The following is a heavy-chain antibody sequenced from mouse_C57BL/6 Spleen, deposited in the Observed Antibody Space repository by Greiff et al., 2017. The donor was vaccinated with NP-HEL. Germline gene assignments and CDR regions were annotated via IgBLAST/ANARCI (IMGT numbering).Heavy chain of an antibody. Sequence: EVQLQQSGPVLVKPGASVKMSCKASGYTFTDYYMHWVKQSHGKSLEWIGVINPYNGGTSYNQKFKGKATLTVDKSSSTAYMELNSLTSEDSAVYYCARNDGYYWYFDVWGTGTTVTVSS. CDR1: GYTFTDYY. CDR3: ARNDGYYWYFDV. D-gene: IGHD2-3*01. J-gene: IGHJ1*03. V-gene: IGHV1-19*01. CDR2: INPYNGGT.